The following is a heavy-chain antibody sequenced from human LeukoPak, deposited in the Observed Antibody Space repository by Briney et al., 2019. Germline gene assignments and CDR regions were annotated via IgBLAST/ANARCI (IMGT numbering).Heavy chain of an antibody. D-gene: IGHD3-22*01. J-gene: IGHJ1*01. CDR1: GFTFSRYW. V-gene: IGHV3-74*01. CDR2: INGDGSTT. CDR3: ATGNYYDSRGYYTFGH. Sequence: GGSLRLSCAASGFTFSRYWMHWVRHAPGEGLGWGSRINGDGSTTSYADSVKGGFTISRDNSKTTLYLQMNSLRAEDTAVYYCATGNYYDSRGYYTFGHWGQGTLVTVSS.